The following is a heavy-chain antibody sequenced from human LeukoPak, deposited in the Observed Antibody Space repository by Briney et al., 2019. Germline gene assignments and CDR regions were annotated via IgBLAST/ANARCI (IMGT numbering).Heavy chain of an antibody. CDR3: ARDQDWNYAFDI. J-gene: IGHJ3*02. V-gene: IGHV1-46*01. CDR2: TNPSGGST. CDR1: GYTLTSYF. D-gene: IGHD1-7*01. Sequence: ASVKVSCKASGYTLTSYFIHWVRQAPGQGLEWMGITNPSGGSTSYAQKFQGRVTMTRDTSTSTVYMELSSLRSEDTAEYYCARDQDWNYAFDIWGQGTMVTVSS.